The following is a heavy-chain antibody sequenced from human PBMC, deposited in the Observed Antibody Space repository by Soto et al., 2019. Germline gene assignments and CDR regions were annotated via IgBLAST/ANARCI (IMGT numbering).Heavy chain of an antibody. CDR2: ISAYNGNT. CDR3: ARDSNRGYYGSGSYYTNWFDP. D-gene: IGHD3-10*01. CDR1: GYTFTSYG. J-gene: IGHJ5*02. V-gene: IGHV1-18*01. Sequence: QVQLVQCGAEVKKPGASVKVSCKASGYTFTSYGITSVRQAPGQGLERMGWISAYNGNTNYAQKLQGRVTMTSDTSTSTAYMGLRSLKSDDTAVYYCARDSNRGYYGSGSYYTNWFDPWGQGTLVTVSS.